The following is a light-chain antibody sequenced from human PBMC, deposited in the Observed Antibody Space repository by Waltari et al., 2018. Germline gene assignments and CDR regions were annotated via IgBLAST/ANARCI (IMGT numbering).Light chain of an antibody. J-gene: IGLJ1*01. CDR2: KGS. Sequence: SYELTQPPSVSVSPGQTARITCSGDALPKQYAYWYQQKPGQAPVLVIYKGSERPSGIPERFSGSSSGTTVTLTISGVQAEDEADYYCQSADSSGTYQVFGTGTKVTVL. CDR3: QSADSSGTYQV. CDR1: ALPKQY. V-gene: IGLV3-25*03.